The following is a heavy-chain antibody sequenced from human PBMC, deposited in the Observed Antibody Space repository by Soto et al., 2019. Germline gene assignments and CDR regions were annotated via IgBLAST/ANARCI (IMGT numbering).Heavy chain of an antibody. CDR3: ARQRTSVVTKAYFDV. V-gene: IGHV4-39*01. CDR1: GDSISIRSYY. D-gene: IGHD2-21*02. Sequence: SETLSLTCTVTGDSISIRSYYLGWIRQPPGKGLEWIGSIYYSGSTYNNPSLRSRVSMSIDTSKDQFSLKLKSVTAADTALYFCARQRTSVVTKAYFDVWDPGSLVTVSS. CDR2: IYYSGST. J-gene: IGHJ4*02.